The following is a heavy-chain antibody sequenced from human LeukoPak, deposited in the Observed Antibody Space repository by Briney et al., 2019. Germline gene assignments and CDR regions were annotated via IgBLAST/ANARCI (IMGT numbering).Heavy chain of an antibody. D-gene: IGHD3-10*01. V-gene: IGHV3-21*01. J-gene: IGHJ3*02. Sequence: GGSLRLSCAASGFTFSSYAMSWVRQAPGKGLEWVSSISSSSSYIYYADSVKGRFTISRDNAKNSLYLQMNSLRAEDTAVYYCARSRYYGSKNDAFDIWGQGTTVTVSS. CDR1: GFTFSSYA. CDR2: ISSSSSYI. CDR3: ARSRYYGSKNDAFDI.